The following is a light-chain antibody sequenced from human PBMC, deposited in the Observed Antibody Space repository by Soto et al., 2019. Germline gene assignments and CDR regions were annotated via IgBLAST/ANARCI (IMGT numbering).Light chain of an antibody. CDR3: CSYAGSRSHVV. Sequence: QSVLTQPASVSGSPGQSITISCTGTSSDVGSYNLVSWYQQYPGKAPKLMIYEGSKRPSGVSNRFSGSKSGSTASLTISGLQAEDEADYYCCSYAGSRSHVVFGGGTKLTVL. CDR2: EGS. CDR1: SSDVGSYNL. J-gene: IGLJ2*01. V-gene: IGLV2-23*01.